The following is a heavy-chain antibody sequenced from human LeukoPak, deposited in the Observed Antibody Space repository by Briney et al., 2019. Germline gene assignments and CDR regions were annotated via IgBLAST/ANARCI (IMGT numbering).Heavy chain of an antibody. Sequence: GASVTVSCKASGYTFTSYGISWVRQAPGQGLEWMGWISAYNGNTNYAQKLHGRVTMTTDTSTSTAYMELRSLRSDDTAVYYCAREHVLPYYCDYWGQGTLVTVSS. CDR2: ISAYNGNT. D-gene: IGHD3-10*01. CDR3: AREHVLPYYCDY. CDR1: GYTFTSYG. J-gene: IGHJ4*02. V-gene: IGHV1-18*01.